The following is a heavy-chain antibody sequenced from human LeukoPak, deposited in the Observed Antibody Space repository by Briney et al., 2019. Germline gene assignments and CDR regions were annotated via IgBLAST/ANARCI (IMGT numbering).Heavy chain of an antibody. J-gene: IGHJ6*02. V-gene: IGHV3-7*01. D-gene: IGHD6-13*01. CDR3: ARDPGIAAAGTFYYYGMDV. CDR2: IKEDGNEE. Sequence: RPGGSLRLSCAASGFTFSSYWMSWVRQAPGKGLEWVANIKEDGNEEYFVDSVKGRFTISRDNAKNSLYLQMNSLRAEDTGVYYCARDPGIAAAGTFYYYGMDVWGQGTTVTVSS. CDR1: GFTFSSYW.